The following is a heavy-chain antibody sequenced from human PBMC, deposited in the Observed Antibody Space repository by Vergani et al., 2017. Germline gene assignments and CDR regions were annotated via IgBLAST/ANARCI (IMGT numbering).Heavy chain of an antibody. CDR3: ARAPSGYDYGPYDY. D-gene: IGHD5-12*01. CDR1: GFTFSDYY. J-gene: IGHJ4*02. V-gene: IGHV3-11*06. Sequence: QVQLVESGGGLVKPGGSLRLSCAASGFTFSDYYMSWIRQAPGKGLEWVSYISSSSSYTNYADSVKGRFTISRDNAKNSLYLQMNSLRAEDTAVYYGARAPSGYDYGPYDYWGQGTLVTVSS. CDR2: ISSSSSYT.